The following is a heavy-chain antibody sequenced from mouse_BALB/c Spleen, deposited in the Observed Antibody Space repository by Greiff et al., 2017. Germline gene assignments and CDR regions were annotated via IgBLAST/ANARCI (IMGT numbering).Heavy chain of an antibody. D-gene: IGHD2-10*02. CDR2: INPSNGRT. Sequence: QVQLQQPGAELVKPGASVKLSCKASGYTFTSYWMHWVKQRPGQGLEWIGEINPSNGRTNYNEKFKSKATLTVDKSSSTAYMQLSSLPSEDSAVYYCARQDLTEGRYGNYVGSMDYWGQGTSVTVAS. CDR1: GYTFTSYW. J-gene: IGHJ4*01. CDR3: ARQDLTEGRYGNYVGSMDY. V-gene: IGHV1S81*02.